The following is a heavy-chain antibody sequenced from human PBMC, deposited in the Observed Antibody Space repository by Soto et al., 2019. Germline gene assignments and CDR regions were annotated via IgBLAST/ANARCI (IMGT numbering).Heavy chain of an antibody. V-gene: IGHV3-30*04. CDR1: GFTFSGYA. CDR3: ARYNGAETGVLGYYYYGMDV. Sequence: QVQLVQSGGGVVQPGRSLRLSCAASGFTFSGYAMHWVRQAPGKGLEWVAVISYDGSNKYYTDSVKGRFNLSRDNSKNTLYLQINSLRAEDNAGYYCARYNGAETGVLGYYYYGMDVWGQWTTFTVSS. CDR2: ISYDGSNK. D-gene: IGHD2-8*01. J-gene: IGHJ6*02.